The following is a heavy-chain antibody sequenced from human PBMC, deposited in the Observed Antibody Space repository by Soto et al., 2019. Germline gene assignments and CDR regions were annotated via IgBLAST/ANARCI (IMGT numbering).Heavy chain of an antibody. CDR1: GFTFSRYW. CDR2: IKSDASST. Sequence: SGFTFSRYWMHWVRQAPGKGLVWVSRIKSDASSTNYADFVEGRFTISRDNSKNTLYLQMNSLRAEDTAVYYCARVVDTAMARPHYYYGMDVWGQGTTVTVSS. CDR3: ARVVDTAMARPHYYYGMDV. V-gene: IGHV3-74*01. J-gene: IGHJ6*02. D-gene: IGHD5-18*01.